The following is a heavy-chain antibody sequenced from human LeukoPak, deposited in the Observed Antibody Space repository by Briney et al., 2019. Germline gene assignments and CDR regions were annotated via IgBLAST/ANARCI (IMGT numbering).Heavy chain of an antibody. CDR1: GFTFSSYW. J-gene: IGHJ1*01. V-gene: IGHV3-74*01. CDR2: IKSDGST. Sequence: GGSLRLSCAASGFTFSSYWMHWVRQVPGKGLVWVSRIKSDGSTNYADSVKGRFTISRDNAKNTVSLQMNSLRAEDTGVYYCARAPSEIGGYYPEYFRHWGQGTLVTVSS. D-gene: IGHD3-22*01. CDR3: ARAPSEIGGYYPEYFRH.